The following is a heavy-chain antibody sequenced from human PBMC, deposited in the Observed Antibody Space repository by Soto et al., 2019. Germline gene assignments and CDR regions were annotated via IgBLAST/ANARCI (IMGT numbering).Heavy chain of an antibody. J-gene: IGHJ6*03. Sequence: QVQLQESGPGLVKPSQTLSLTCTVSGGSISSGGYYWSWIRQHPGKGLEWIGYIYYSGSTYYNPSLKCRVTISVDRSKNQFSLKLSSVTAADTAVYYCARAPSRGGYMDVWGKGTTVTVSS. CDR3: ARAPSRGGYMDV. CDR1: GGSISSGGYY. CDR2: IYYSGST. D-gene: IGHD3-16*01. V-gene: IGHV4-31*03.